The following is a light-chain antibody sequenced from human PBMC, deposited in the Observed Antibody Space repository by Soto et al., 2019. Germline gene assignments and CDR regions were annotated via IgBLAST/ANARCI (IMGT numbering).Light chain of an antibody. V-gene: IGLV2-23*01. CDR1: SSDVGAFNL. Sequence: QSARTQPAYVSGSPGQSITISCTGTSSDVGAFNLVSWYRQHPGQAPTLIIYEATKRPSGVSDRFSGSKSGNTASLTISGLQAGDEADYYCCSYAGGSTYVFGSGTKVTVL. J-gene: IGLJ1*01. CDR3: CSYAGGSTYV. CDR2: EAT.